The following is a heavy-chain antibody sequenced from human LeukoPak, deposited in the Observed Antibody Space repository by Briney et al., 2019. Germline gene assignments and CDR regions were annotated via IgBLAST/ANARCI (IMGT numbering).Heavy chain of an antibody. Sequence: PSETLSLTCTVSVGSISSYYWSWIRHPAGEGLECIGRIYTSGSTNYNPSLKSRVTMLVDTSKNQFSLKLSSVTAADTAVYYCARGGYCGGDCYSWYFDLWGRGTLVTVSS. CDR3: ARGGYCGGDCYSWYFDL. V-gene: IGHV4-4*07. D-gene: IGHD2-21*02. J-gene: IGHJ2*01. CDR1: VGSISSYY. CDR2: IYTSGST.